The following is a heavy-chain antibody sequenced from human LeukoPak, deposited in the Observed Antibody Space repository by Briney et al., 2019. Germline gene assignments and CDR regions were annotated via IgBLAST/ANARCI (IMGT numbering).Heavy chain of an antibody. V-gene: IGHV1-8*01. CDR2: MNPNSGNT. CDR3: ARGYFMVRGVIITDYYYYMDV. J-gene: IGHJ6*03. CDR1: GYTFTSYD. D-gene: IGHD3-10*01. Sequence: ASVKVSCKASGYTFTSYDINWVRQATGQGLEWMGWMNPNSGNTGYAQKFQGRVTMTRNTSISTAYMELSSLRSEDTAVYYCARGYFMVRGVIITDYYYYMDVWGKGTTVTISS.